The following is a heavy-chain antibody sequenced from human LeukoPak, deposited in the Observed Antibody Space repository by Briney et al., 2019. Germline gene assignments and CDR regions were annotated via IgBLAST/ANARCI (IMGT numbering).Heavy chain of an antibody. V-gene: IGHV3-74*01. D-gene: IGHD5-12*01. CDR3: ARDRGYTQDY. Sequence: GGSLRLSCAASGFTFSTYWMHWVRHAPGKGLVWGSHIKTDGSSTTYADSVKGRFTISRDNAKDTLYLQMNSLRAEDTAVYYCARDRGYTQDYWGQGTLVTVSS. CDR2: IKTDGSST. J-gene: IGHJ4*02. CDR1: GFTFSTYW.